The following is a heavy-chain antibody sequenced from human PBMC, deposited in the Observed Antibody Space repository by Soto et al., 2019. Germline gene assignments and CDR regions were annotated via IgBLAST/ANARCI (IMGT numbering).Heavy chain of an antibody. CDR3: TRDSGWGDIAVASGSGWFDP. CDR1: GFTFGDYA. J-gene: IGHJ5*02. D-gene: IGHD6-19*01. CDR2: IRSKAYGGTT. V-gene: IGHV3-49*03. Sequence: GGSLRLSCTASGFTFGDYAMSWFRQAPGKGLEWVGFIRSKAYGGTTEYAASVKGRFTISRDDSKSIAYLQMNSLKTEDTAVYYCTRDSGWGDIAVASGSGWFDPWGQGTLVTVSS.